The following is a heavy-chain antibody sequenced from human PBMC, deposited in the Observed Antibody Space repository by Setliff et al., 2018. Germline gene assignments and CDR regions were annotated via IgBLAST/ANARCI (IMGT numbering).Heavy chain of an antibody. CDR3: ARHRGRPSSETCFDY. CDR1: GYSFTTYW. Sequence: PGESLKISCKGSGYSFTTYWIGWVRQMPGKGLEWMGIIYPGDSDTRHSPSFQGQVTISADKSISTAYLQLSSLKASDTAIYYCARHRGRPSSETCFDYWGQGTPVTVLL. D-gene: IGHD2-15*01. CDR2: IYPGDSDT. V-gene: IGHV5-51*01. J-gene: IGHJ4*02.